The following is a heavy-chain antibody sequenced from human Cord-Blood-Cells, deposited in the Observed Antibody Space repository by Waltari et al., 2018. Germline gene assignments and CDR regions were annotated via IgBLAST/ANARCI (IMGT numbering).Heavy chain of an antibody. V-gene: IGHV3-15*01. CDR3: WSSSYFDY. CDR2: IKSKTDVGTT. CDR1: GFTFSNAC. J-gene: IGHJ4*02. Sequence: EVQLVESGGGLVKPGGSLRLSCAASGFTFSNACMSCVRQAQGKGQEWVGRIKSKTDVGTTDYAAPVKGRFTITRDDSKNTLYLQMNSLKTEDTAVYYCWSSSYFDYWGQGTLVTVSS. D-gene: IGHD6-6*01.